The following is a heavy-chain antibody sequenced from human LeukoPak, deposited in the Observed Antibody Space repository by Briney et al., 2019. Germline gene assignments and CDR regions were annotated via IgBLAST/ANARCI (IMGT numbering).Heavy chain of an antibody. CDR2: IFYSGRT. CDR3: ARHDYSNPRVDY. V-gene: IGHV4-59*08. D-gene: IGHD4-11*01. J-gene: IGHJ4*02. CDR1: GGSISTYY. Sequence: SETLSLTCTVSGGSISTYYWSWIRQPPGKGLEWIGYIFYSGRTNYNPSLRGRVTISVATSKNQFSLKLSSVTAADTALYYCARHDYSNPRVDYWGQGTLVTVSS.